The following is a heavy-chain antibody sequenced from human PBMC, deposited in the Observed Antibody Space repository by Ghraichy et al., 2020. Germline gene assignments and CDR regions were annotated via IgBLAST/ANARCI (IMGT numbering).Heavy chain of an antibody. J-gene: IGHJ6*02. V-gene: IGHV4-59*08. CDR2: IYYSGST. CDR3: ARTPERGYSYGPRRPYYYYGMDV. CDR1: GGSISSYY. D-gene: IGHD5-18*01. Sequence: SETLSLTCTVSGGSISSYYWSWIRQPPGKGLEWIGYIYYSGSTNYNPSLKSRVTISVDTSKNQFSLKLSSVTAADTAVYYCARTPERGYSYGPRRPYYYYGMDVWGQGTTVTVSS.